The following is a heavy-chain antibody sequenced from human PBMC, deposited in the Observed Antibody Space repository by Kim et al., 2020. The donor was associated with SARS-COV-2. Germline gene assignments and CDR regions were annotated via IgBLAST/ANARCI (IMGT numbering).Heavy chain of an antibody. CDR2: IYYSGRT. V-gene: IGHV4-31*03. CDR3: VRGYGSGSYDFYYGMDV. Sequence: SETLSLTCTVSGGSISSGGYYWSWIRQHPVKGLEWVGYIYYSGRTYYNPSLKSRVTLSVDTSENQFSLNLTSVTAADSAVYYCVRGYGSGSYDFYYGMDVWGQGTTVTVSS. J-gene: IGHJ6*02. D-gene: IGHD3-10*01. CDR1: GGSISSGGYY.